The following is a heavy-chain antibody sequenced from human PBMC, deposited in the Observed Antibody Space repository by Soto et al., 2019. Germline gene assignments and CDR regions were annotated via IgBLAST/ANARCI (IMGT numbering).Heavy chain of an antibody. CDR1: GFTFISYS. D-gene: IGHD1-26*01. J-gene: IGHJ4*02. V-gene: IGHV3-21*01. CDR2: ISSSSGHI. CDR3: TRHWLATREFDY. Sequence: GGSLRLSCAASGFTFISYSMNWVRQAPGKGLEWVSSISSSSGHIYCADSLKGRFTISRDNAKNSLYLQMNSLRAEDTAVYYCTRHWLATREFDYWGQGTLVTVSS.